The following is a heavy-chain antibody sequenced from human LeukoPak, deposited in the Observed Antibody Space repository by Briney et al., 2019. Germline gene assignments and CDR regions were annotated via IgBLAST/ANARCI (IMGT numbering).Heavy chain of an antibody. J-gene: IGHJ4*02. V-gene: IGHV3-23*01. Sequence: GGSLRLSCAASGFTFSNAWMSWVRQAPGKGLEWVSAVSSGGDNTFHADSVKGRFTISRDNSKNTLYLQMHSLSAEDTATYYCTTPRPGVAAAYDHWGQGTLVTVSS. CDR2: VSSGGDNT. CDR3: TTPRPGVAAAYDH. CDR1: GFTFSNAW. D-gene: IGHD6-13*01.